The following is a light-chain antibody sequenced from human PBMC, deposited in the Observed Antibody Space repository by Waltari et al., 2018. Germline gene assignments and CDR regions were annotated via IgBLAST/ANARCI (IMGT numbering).Light chain of an antibody. CDR3: CSYAGSRWV. CDR1: SSYVGGYKY. Sequence: QSALTQPRSVSGSPGQSVTISCTGTSSYVGGYKYVSWYQQHPGNAPKLMIFDVRKRPSGVPDRFSGSKSGSTASLTISGLQAEDEADYYCCSYAGSRWVFGGGTKLTVL. CDR2: DVR. J-gene: IGLJ3*02. V-gene: IGLV2-11*01.